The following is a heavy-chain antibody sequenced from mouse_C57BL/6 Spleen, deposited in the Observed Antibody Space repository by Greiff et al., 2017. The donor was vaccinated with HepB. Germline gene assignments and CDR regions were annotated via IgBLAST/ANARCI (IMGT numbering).Heavy chain of an antibody. CDR1: GYTFTSYW. J-gene: IGHJ3*01. CDR2: IHPNSGST. CDR3: AVDYGSSYPFAY. V-gene: IGHV1-64*01. Sequence: VQLKQPGAELVKPGASVKLSCKASGYTFTSYWMHWVKQRPGQGLEWIGMIHPNSGSTNYNEKFKSKATLTVDKSSSTAYMQLSSLTSEDSAVYYCAVDYGSSYPFAYWGQGTLVTVSA. D-gene: IGHD1-1*01.